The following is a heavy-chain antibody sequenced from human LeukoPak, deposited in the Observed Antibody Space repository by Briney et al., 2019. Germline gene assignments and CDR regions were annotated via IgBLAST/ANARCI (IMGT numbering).Heavy chain of an antibody. CDR1: GFTFSSYA. CDR3: AKGHYSSDPPYDY. Sequence: GGSLRLSCAASGFTFSSYAMSWVRQAPGKGLEWVSSISGSGGTTYYADSVKGRFTISRDNSKNTLYLQMNSLRVEDTAVYYCAKGHYSSDPPYDYGGQGSLVTVSS. V-gene: IGHV3-23*01. CDR2: ISGSGGTT. D-gene: IGHD6-19*01. J-gene: IGHJ4*02.